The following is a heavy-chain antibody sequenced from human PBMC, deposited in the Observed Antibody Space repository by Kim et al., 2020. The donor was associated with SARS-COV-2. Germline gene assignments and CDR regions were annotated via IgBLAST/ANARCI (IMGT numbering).Heavy chain of an antibody. D-gene: IGHD3-16*01. CDR3: ARDGADKKGFDY. Sequence: YYADSVKGRFTISRDNSKNTLYLQMNSLRAEDTAVYYCARDGADKKGFDYWGQGTLVTVSS. J-gene: IGHJ4*02. V-gene: IGHV3-33*01.